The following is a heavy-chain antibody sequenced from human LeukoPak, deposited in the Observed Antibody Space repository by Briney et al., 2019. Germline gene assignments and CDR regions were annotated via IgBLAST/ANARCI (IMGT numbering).Heavy chain of an antibody. J-gene: IGHJ4*02. CDR1: GFTFSSYA. CDR2: ISGSGGST. CDR3: AKGVYCSSTSCYLVSAFRS. D-gene: IGHD2-2*01. V-gene: IGHV3-23*01. Sequence: GGSLRPSCAASGFTFSSYAMSWVRQAPGKGLEWVSAISGSGGSTYYADSVKGRFTISRDNSKNTLYLQMNSLRAEDTAVYYCAKGVYCSSTSCYLVSAFRSWGQGTLVTVSS.